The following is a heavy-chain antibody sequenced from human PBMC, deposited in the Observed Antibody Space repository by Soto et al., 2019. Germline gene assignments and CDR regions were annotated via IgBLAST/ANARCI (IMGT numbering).Heavy chain of an antibody. J-gene: IGHJ4*02. CDR2: INPNSGGT. V-gene: IGHV1-2*02. D-gene: IGHD3-22*01. CDR3: ARDPDAVNYYDSSGYYYPTG. Sequence: ASVKGSCKASGYTFTGYYMHWVRQAPGQGREWMGWINPNSGGTNYAQKFQGRVTMTRDTSISTAYMELSRLRSDDTAVYYCARDPDAVNYYDSSGYYYPTGWGQGXLVTVSS. CDR1: GYTFTGYY.